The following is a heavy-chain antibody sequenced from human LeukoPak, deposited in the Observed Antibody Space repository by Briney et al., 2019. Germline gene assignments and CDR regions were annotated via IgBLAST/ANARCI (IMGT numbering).Heavy chain of an antibody. CDR3: ARVGIVGATKGAFDI. J-gene: IGHJ3*02. V-gene: IGHV3-48*04. Sequence: PGGSLRLSCAASGFTFSSYSMNWVRQAPGKGLEWVSYIFRAGNSVNYADSVKGRFTISRDNAKNSLYLQMNSLRAEDTAVYYCARVGIVGATKGAFDIWGQGTMVTVSS. CDR2: IFRAGNSV. CDR1: GFTFSSYS. D-gene: IGHD1-26*01.